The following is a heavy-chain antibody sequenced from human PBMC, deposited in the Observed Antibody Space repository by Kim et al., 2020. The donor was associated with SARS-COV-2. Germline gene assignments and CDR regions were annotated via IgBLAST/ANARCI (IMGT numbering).Heavy chain of an antibody. CDR1: GGSISSSSYY. V-gene: IGHV4-39*07. D-gene: IGHD6-6*01. CDR2: IYYSGST. J-gene: IGHJ4*02. CDR3: ARIRTEYSSSRIDY. Sequence: SETLSLTCTVSGGSISSSSYYWGWIRQPPGKGLEWIGSIYYSGSTYYNPSLKSRVTISVDTSKNQFSLKLSSVTAADTAVYYCARIRTEYSSSRIDYWGQGTLVTVSS.